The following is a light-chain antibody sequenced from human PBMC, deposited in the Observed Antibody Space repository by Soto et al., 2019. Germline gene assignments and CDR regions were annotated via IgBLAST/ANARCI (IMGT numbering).Light chain of an antibody. J-gene: IGKJ2*01. V-gene: IGKV3-20*01. CDR3: SHYGRSGPYT. CDR2: VSS. CDR1: QSVSNKY. Sequence: EVVLTQSPGTLSLSPGERATLSCRASQSVSNKYFAWYEQKPGQAPRLLIFVSSDRATGSPDRFSGSGPETGFFLTVRRLEPEGLAVKYFSHYGRSGPYTLGQRTNQQVK.